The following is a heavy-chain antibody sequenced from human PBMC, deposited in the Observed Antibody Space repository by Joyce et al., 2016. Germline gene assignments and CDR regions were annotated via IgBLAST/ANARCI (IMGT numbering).Heavy chain of an antibody. CDR1: GFIFSSYS. Sequence: EVQLVESGGGLVKPGDPLRLSCTASGFIFSSYSMTWVRQAPGKGLEVVSSISRDNTYIFHEDSVKGRFTISRDNARNSLYLQMNSLRAEDTAVYYCARDVLTTVTKAYGYWGQGTLVAVSS. J-gene: IGHJ4*02. CDR3: ARDVLTTVTKAYGY. V-gene: IGHV3-21*01. D-gene: IGHD4-11*01. CDR2: ISRDNTYI.